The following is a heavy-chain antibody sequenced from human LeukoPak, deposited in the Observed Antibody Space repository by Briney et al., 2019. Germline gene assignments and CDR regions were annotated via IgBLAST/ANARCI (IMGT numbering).Heavy chain of an antibody. D-gene: IGHD6-13*01. J-gene: IGHJ4*02. Sequence: SETLSLTCTVSGGSISSYYWSWIRQPPGKGLEWIGYIYYSGSTNYNPSLKSRVTISVDTSKNQFSLKLSSVTAADTAVYYCARGLRTAAGTIDYWGQGTLVTVSS. CDR3: ARGLRTAAGTIDY. V-gene: IGHV4-59*01. CDR2: IYYSGST. CDR1: GGSISSYY.